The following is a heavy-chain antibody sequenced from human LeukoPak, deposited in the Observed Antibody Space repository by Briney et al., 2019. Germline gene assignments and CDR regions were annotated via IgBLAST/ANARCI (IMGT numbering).Heavy chain of an antibody. D-gene: IGHD6-13*01. CDR1: GFSFSSYG. CDR2: IQYDGGSK. V-gene: IGHV3-30*02. Sequence: PGGSLRLSCAASGFSFSSYGMHWVRQAPGKGLEWVAFIQYDGGSKSYADSVRGRFTISRDNSKSTLYLQMNSLRAEDTAVYYCAKEISIAAAGIDYWGQGTLVTVSS. CDR3: AKEISIAAAGIDY. J-gene: IGHJ4*02.